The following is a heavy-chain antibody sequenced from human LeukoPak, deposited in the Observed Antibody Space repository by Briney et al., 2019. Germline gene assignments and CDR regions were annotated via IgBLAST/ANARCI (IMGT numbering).Heavy chain of an antibody. J-gene: IGHJ4*02. CDR2: IYYSGST. CDR3: ARLGSGWSHDY. D-gene: IGHD6-19*01. CDR1: GVSISSSNSY. Sequence: SETLSLTCTVSGVSISSSNSYWGWIRQPPGKGLEWIGSIYYSGSTYYNPSLRSRVTISVDTSKNQFSLKLSSVTAADTAVYYCARLGSGWSHDYWGQGTLVTVSS. V-gene: IGHV4-39*01.